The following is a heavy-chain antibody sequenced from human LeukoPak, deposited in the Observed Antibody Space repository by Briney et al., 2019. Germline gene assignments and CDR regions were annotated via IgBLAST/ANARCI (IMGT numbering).Heavy chain of an antibody. CDR1: GFTFGDYA. CDR3: TRGGYSYGRHFDY. Sequence: GGSLRLSCTASGFTFGDYAMSWFRQAPGKGLEWVGFIRSKAYGGTTEYAASVKGRFTISRDDSKSIAYLQMNSLKTEDTAVHYCTRGGYSYGRHFDYWGQGTLVTVSS. D-gene: IGHD5-18*01. V-gene: IGHV3-49*03. J-gene: IGHJ4*02. CDR2: IRSKAYGGTT.